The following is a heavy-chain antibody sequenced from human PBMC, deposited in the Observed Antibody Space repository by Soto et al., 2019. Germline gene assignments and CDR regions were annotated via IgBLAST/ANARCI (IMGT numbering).Heavy chain of an antibody. CDR1: GFTFSSYA. V-gene: IGHV3-30-3*01. CDR3: ARVEPLEYYFDY. J-gene: IGHJ4*02. CDR2: ISYDGSNK. Sequence: QVQLVESGGGVVQPGRSLRLSCAASGFTFSSYAMHWVRQAPGKGLEWVAVISYDGSNKYYADSVKGRFTISRDNSKNTLYLQMNSLRAEDTDVYYCARVEPLEYYFDYWGQGTLVTVSS.